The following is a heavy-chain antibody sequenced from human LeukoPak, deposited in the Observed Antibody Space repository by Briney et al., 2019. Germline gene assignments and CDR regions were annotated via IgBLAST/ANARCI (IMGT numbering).Heavy chain of an antibody. D-gene: IGHD6-13*01. CDR1: GGSISSYY. Sequence: SGTLSLTCTVSGGSISSYYWSWIRQPPGKGLEWIGYIYYSADYYPSLKSRVTISVDTSKNQFSLKLSSVTAADTAVYYCARHFSGAAAPLPFDYWGQGTLVTVSS. CDR3: ARHFSGAAAPLPFDY. V-gene: IGHV4-59*08. J-gene: IGHJ4*02. CDR2: IYYSA.